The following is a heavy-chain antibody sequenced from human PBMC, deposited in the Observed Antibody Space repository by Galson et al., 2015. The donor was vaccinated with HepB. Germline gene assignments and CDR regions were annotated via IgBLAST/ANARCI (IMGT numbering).Heavy chain of an antibody. CDR3: ARLQGVPAAGYYYGMDV. CDR1: GGSISSSSYY. V-gene: IGHV4-39*01. D-gene: IGHD2-2*01. J-gene: IGHJ6*02. CDR2: IYYSGST. Sequence: TLSLTCTVSGGSISSSSYYWGWIRQPPGKGLEWIGGIYYSGSTYYNPSLKSRVTISVDTSKNQFSLKLSSVTAADTAVYYRARLQGVPAAGYYYGMDVWGQGTTVTVSS.